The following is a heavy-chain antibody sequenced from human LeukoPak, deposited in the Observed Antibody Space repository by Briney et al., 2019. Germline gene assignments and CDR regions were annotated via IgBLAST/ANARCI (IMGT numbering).Heavy chain of an antibody. CDR3: ARPPRAGYSSSWYRRVYFDY. V-gene: IGHV4-59*04. Sequence: SETLSLTCTVSGGSISSYYWSWIWQPPGKGLEWIGSIYYSGSTYYNPSLKSRVTISVDTSKNQFSLKLRSVTAADTAVYYCARPPRAGYSSSWYRRVYFDYWGQGTLVTVSS. CDR2: IYYSGST. J-gene: IGHJ4*02. CDR1: GGSISSYY. D-gene: IGHD6-13*01.